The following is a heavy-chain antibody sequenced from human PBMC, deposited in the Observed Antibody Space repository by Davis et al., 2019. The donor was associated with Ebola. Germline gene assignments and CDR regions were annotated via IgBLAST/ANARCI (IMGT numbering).Heavy chain of an antibody. CDR3: TRGGAGVVAAPDSWFDP. J-gene: IGHJ5*02. V-gene: IGHV3-30-3*01. D-gene: IGHD2-15*01. CDR1: GFTFSSYA. CDR2: ISYDGSNK. Sequence: GESLKISCAASGFTFSSYAMHWVRQAPGKGLEWVAVISYDGSNKYYADSVKGRFTISRDNAKNSLYLQMNSLRAEDTAMYYCTRGGAGVVAAPDSWFDPWGQGTLVTVSS.